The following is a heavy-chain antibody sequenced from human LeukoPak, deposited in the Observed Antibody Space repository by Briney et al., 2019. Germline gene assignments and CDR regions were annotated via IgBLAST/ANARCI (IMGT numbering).Heavy chain of an antibody. CDR3: ARMHYYDSGGSNWFDP. Sequence: ASVKVSCKASGYTFTSYGISWVRQAPGQGLEWMGWISAYNGNTNYAQKLQGRVTMTANTSINTAYMELSSLRSEDTAVYHCARMHYYDSGGSNWFDPWGQGTLVTVSS. CDR1: GYTFTSYG. CDR2: ISAYNGNT. V-gene: IGHV1-18*01. J-gene: IGHJ5*02. D-gene: IGHD3-10*01.